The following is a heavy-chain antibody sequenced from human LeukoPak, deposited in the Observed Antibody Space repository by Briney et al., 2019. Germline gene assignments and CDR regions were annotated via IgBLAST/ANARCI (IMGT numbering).Heavy chain of an antibody. D-gene: IGHD1-14*01. CDR1: GFTFSSYS. J-gene: IGHJ4*02. CDR3: ARDKGTRGVFDY. V-gene: IGHV3-48*02. Sequence: PGGSLRLSCAASGFTFSSYSINWVRQAPGKGLEWVSSITSSSTTIYYADSLKGRFTISRDNAENSLYLQMDSLRDEDTAVYYCARDKGTRGVFDYWGQGTLVTVSS. CDR2: ITSSSTTI.